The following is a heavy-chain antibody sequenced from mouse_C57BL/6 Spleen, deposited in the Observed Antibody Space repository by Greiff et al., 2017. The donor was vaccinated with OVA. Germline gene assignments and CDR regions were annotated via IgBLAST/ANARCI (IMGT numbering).Heavy chain of an antibody. CDR2: INPYNGGT. D-gene: IGHD1-2*01. V-gene: IGHV1-19*01. CDR1: GYTFTDYY. CDR3: ARAEKVTAEDYFDY. J-gene: IGHJ2*01. Sequence: VQLKQSGPVLVKPGASVKMSCKASGYTFTDYYMNWVKQSHGKSLEWIGVINPYNGGTSYNQKFKGKATLTVDKSSSTAYMELNSLTSEDSAVYYYARAEKVTAEDYFDYWGQGTTLTVSS.